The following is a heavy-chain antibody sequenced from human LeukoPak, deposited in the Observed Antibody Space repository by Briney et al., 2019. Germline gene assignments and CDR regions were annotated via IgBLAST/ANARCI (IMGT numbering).Heavy chain of an antibody. CDR3: VNMVRGVSQRYYYGMDV. CDR2: FSGSGGST. V-gene: IGHV3-23*01. CDR1: GFTFSSYA. J-gene: IGHJ6*02. Sequence: PGGSLRLSCAASGFTFSSYAMSWVRQAPGKGLEWVSAFSGSGGSTYYADSVKGRFTISRDNSKNTLYLQMNSLRAEDTAVYYCVNMVRGVSQRYYYGMDVWGQGTTVTVYS. D-gene: IGHD3-10*01.